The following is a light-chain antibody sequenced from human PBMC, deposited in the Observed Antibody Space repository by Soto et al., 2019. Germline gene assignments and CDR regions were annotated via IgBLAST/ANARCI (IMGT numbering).Light chain of an antibody. CDR1: QSVSSSY. CDR2: GAS. V-gene: IGKV3-20*01. J-gene: IGKJ2*01. Sequence: DIVLTQSPGTLSLSPGERATLSCRASQSVSSSYLAWYQQKPGQAPRLLIYGASSRATGIPDRFSGSGSGTDFTLTISSLEPEDFAVYYCQQYGRSRMYTFGQGTKLEI. CDR3: QQYGRSRMYT.